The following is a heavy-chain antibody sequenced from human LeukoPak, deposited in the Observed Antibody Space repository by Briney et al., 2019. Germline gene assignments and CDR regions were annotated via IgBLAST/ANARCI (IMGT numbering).Heavy chain of an antibody. J-gene: IGHJ4*02. CDR1: GFTVSNNY. D-gene: IGHD5-18*01. V-gene: IGHV3-53*04. Sequence: GESLRLSCAASGFTVSNNYMSWVRQAPGKGLEWVSVIYSGGNTYYADSVKGRFTISRSKNTLYLQMNSLRAEDTAVYYCARRGYSHWGFDYLGQGTLVTVSS. CDR2: IYSGGNT. CDR3: ARRGYSHWGFDY.